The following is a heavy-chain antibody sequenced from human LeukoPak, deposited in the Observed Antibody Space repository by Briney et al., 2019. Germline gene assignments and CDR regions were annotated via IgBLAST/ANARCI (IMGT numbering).Heavy chain of an antibody. CDR2: ISHSGST. J-gene: IGHJ4*02. Sequence: SETLSLTCAVYGGSFSGYYWTWIRQPPGKGLELIGEISHSGSTNYNPSLKSRVTISVDTSKNQFSLKLNSVTAADTAVYYCARLYGYNFAVSRKYFDYWGPGTLVTVSS. D-gene: IGHD5-24*01. CDR3: ARLYGYNFAVSRKYFDY. V-gene: IGHV4-34*01. CDR1: GGSFSGYY.